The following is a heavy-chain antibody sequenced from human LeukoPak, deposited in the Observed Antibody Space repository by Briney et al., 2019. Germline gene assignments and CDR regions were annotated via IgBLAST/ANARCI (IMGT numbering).Heavy chain of an antibody. Sequence: GGSLRLSCAASGFTFSSYEMNWVRQAPGKGLEWVSSISSSSSYIYYADSVKGRFTISRDNAKNSLYLQMNSLRAEDTAVYYCARAPSKDDAFDIWGQGTMVTVSS. CDR1: GFTFSSYE. CDR3: ARAPSKDDAFDI. J-gene: IGHJ3*02. CDR2: ISSSSSYI. V-gene: IGHV3-21*01.